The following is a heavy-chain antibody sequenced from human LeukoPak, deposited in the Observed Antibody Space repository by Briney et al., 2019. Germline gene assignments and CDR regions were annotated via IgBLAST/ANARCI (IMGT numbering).Heavy chain of an antibody. Sequence: KSGGSLRLSCAVSGFTFDDYAMHWVRQAPGKGLEWVSSISSSSRYIYYADSVKGRFTISRDNAKNSLYLQMNSLRAEDTAVYYCARDSGYCSGGSCYNDAFDIWGQGTMVTVSS. V-gene: IGHV3-21*01. CDR1: GFTFDDYA. CDR2: ISSSSRYI. D-gene: IGHD2-15*01. CDR3: ARDSGYCSGGSCYNDAFDI. J-gene: IGHJ3*02.